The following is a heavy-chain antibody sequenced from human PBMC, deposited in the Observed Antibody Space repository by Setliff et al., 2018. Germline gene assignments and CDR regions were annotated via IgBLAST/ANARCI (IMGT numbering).Heavy chain of an antibody. CDR1: GLIFGNYA. CDR3: VPGIATAGKVS. Sequence: PGGSLRLSCAASGLIFGNYATNWVRQAPGKGLEWVSAISGSGSNTFYADSVTGRFTISRDNSLNTLYLQMNSLRAEDTAVYYCVPGIATAGKVSWGQGTLVTVSS. D-gene: IGHD6-13*01. J-gene: IGHJ5*02. V-gene: IGHV3-23*01. CDR2: ISGSGSNT.